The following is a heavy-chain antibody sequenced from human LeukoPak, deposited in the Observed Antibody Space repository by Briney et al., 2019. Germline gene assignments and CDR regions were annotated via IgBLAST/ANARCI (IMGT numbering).Heavy chain of an antibody. Sequence: GGSLRLSCAASGFTVSSNYMSWVRQAPGKGLEWVSVIYSGGSTYYADSVKGRFTTSRDNSKNTLYLQMNSLRAEDTAVYYCAREFSGTFDYWGQGTLVTVSS. V-gene: IGHV3-53*01. CDR3: AREFSGTFDY. CDR1: GFTVSSNY. D-gene: IGHD1-26*01. J-gene: IGHJ4*02. CDR2: IYSGGST.